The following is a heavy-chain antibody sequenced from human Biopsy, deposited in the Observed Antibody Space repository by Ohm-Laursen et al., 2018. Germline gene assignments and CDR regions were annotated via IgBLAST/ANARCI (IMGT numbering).Heavy chain of an antibody. CDR1: GFTFDDYT. CDR3: ARDGGVSYFGLDV. Sequence: SLTLSCAASGFTFDDYTMHWVRQIPGKGLEWVSLISWDGSRTYYADSVRGRFTISRDNAKNCLYLQMNSLRTQDTALYYCARDGGVSYFGLDVWGLGTTATVSS. D-gene: IGHD3-16*01. J-gene: IGHJ6*02. CDR2: ISWDGSRT. V-gene: IGHV3-43*01.